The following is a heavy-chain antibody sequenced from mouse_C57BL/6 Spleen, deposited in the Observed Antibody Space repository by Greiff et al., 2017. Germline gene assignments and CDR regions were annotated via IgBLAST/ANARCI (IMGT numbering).Heavy chain of an antibody. V-gene: IGHV1-22*01. CDR2: INPNNGGT. D-gene: IGHD4-1*01. CDR3: AREEPGRGYAMDY. CDR1: GYTFTDYN. Sequence: VQLQQSGPELVKPGASVKMSCKASGYTFTDYNMHWVKQSHGKSLEWIGYINPNNGGTSYNQKFKGKATLTVHKSSSTAYMELRSLTSEDSAVYYCAREEPGRGYAMDYWGQGTSVTVSS. J-gene: IGHJ4*01.